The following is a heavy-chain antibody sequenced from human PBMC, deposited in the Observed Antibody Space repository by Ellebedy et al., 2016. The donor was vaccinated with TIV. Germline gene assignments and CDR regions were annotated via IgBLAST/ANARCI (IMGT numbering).Heavy chain of an antibody. V-gene: IGHV3-21*01. CDR2: ISSSSSYI. Sequence: GESLKISCAASGFTFSSYSMNWVRQAPGKGLEWVSSISSSSSYIYYADSVKGRFTISRDNAKNSLYLQMNSLRAEDTAVYYCARPSGYYYGSGADVWGQGTTVTVSS. CDR3: ARPSGYYYGSGADV. J-gene: IGHJ6*02. CDR1: GFTFSSYS. D-gene: IGHD3-10*01.